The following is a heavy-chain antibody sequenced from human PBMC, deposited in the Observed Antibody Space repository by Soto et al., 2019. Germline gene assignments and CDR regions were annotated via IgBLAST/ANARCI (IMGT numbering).Heavy chain of an antibody. CDR1: GGSFSGYF. Sequence: PSETLSLTCTVSGGSFSGYFRTWIRQPPGKGLEWLAEINHSGITNYSPSVESRVSMSVDTSKNQFSLRLYSVTAADTAVYYCVRGPYNYNSRYFDYWGQGTLVTVSS. CDR2: INHSGIT. D-gene: IGHD1-1*01. CDR3: VRGPYNYNSRYFDY. V-gene: IGHV4-34*01. J-gene: IGHJ4*02.